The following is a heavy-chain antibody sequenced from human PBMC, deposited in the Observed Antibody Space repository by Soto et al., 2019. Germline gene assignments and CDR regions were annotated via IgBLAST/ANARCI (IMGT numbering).Heavy chain of an antibody. V-gene: IGHV4-4*02. CDR1: GDSISSFNW. CDR3: PRLHMITFGGHVYRPFDI. CDR2: MYHSGST. J-gene: IGHJ3*02. Sequence: QVQLQESGPGLVKPSGTLSLTCAVSGDSISSFNWWTWVRQPPGKGLEWIGEMYHSGSTNYNPSLKSRVTISVDKSNNQFFLDLTSVTAADTAAYYCPRLHMITFGGHVYRPFDIWGQGTMVTVSS. D-gene: IGHD3-16*01.